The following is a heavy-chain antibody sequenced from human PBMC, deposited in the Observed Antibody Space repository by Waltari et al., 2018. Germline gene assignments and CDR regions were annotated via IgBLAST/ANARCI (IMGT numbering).Heavy chain of an antibody. CDR2: ISSNGGST. D-gene: IGHD3-16*02. CDR1: GSTFSSYA. Sequence: EVQLVESGGGLVQHGWSLRLSCAASGSTFSSYAMHWVSQVPGKGLEYVSAISSNGGSTYYADSVKGRFTISRDNSKNTLYLQMGSLRAEDMAVYYCARGGLDYIWGSYRFFDYWGQGTLVTVSS. CDR3: ARGGLDYIWGSYRFFDY. J-gene: IGHJ4*02. V-gene: IGHV3-64*07.